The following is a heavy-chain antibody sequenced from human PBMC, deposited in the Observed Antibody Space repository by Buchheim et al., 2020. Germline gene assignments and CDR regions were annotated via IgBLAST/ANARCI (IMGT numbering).Heavy chain of an antibody. Sequence: EVQLVESGGGLVQPGGSLRLSCAASGFTFPNYWMSWVRQVPGKGLEWVANIKQDGSEKYYVDSVKGRFTISRDNAKHSLYLQLNRLRAEDTAVYYCARDLGRYSYGMDVWGQGTT. V-gene: IGHV3-7*01. CDR1: GFTFPNYW. CDR2: IKQDGSEK. J-gene: IGHJ6*02. CDR3: ARDLGRYSYGMDV. D-gene: IGHD3-10*01.